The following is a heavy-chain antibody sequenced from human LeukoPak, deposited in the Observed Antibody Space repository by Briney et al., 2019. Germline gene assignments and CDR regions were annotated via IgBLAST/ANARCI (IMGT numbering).Heavy chain of an antibody. CDR3: ARRIAVAGYLIDAFDI. V-gene: IGHV4-31*03. D-gene: IGHD6-19*01. CDR1: GGSISSGGYY. J-gene: IGHJ3*02. CDR2: IYYSGST. Sequence: PSQTLSLTCTVSGGSISSGGYYWSWIRQHPGKGLEWIGYIYYSGSTNYNPSLKSRVTISVDTSKNQFSLKLSSVTAADTAVYYCARRIAVAGYLIDAFDIWGQGTMVTVSS.